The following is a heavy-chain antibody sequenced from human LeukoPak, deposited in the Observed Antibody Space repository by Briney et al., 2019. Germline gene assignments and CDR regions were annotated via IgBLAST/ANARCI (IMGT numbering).Heavy chain of an antibody. V-gene: IGHV4-34*01. CDR1: GGSFSGYY. J-gene: IGHJ5*02. Sequence: SETLSLTCAVYGGSFSGYYWSWIRQPPGKGLEWIGEINHSGSTNYNPSLKSRVTISVDTSKTQFSRKLTSVTAADTAVYYCARGRRLLWFGESSNWFDPWGQGTLVTVSS. CDR3: ARGRRLLWFGESSNWFDP. D-gene: IGHD3-10*01. CDR2: INHSGST.